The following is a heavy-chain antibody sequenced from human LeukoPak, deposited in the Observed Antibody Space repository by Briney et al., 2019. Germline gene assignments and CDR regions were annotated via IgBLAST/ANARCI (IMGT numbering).Heavy chain of an antibody. CDR2: ILYDGSTQ. D-gene: IGHD2-2*01. Sequence: GGSLRLSCAASGFTFSTYSMHWVRQAPGKGLEWVGVILYDGSTQYYAYSVSGRFTASRDNSQNTLYLQMNSLTDEDTDVYDCARVDCRSTSCSPFDYWGQGTLVTVSS. CDR3: ARVDCRSTSCSPFDY. J-gene: IGHJ4*02. V-gene: IGHV3-30*04. CDR1: GFTFSTYS.